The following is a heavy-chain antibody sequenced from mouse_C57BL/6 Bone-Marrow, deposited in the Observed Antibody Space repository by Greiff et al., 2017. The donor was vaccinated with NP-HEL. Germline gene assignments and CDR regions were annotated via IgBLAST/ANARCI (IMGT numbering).Heavy chain of an antibody. J-gene: IGHJ3*01. V-gene: IGHV1-76*01. D-gene: IGHD2-3*01. Sequence: QVQLQQSGAELVRPGASVKLSCKASGYTFTDYYINWVKQRPGQGLEWIARIYPGSGNTYYNEKFKGKATLTAEKSSSTAYMQLSSLTSEDSAVYCCARAGWLPFAYWGQGTLVTVSA. CDR2: IYPGSGNT. CDR1: GYTFTDYY. CDR3: ARAGWLPFAY.